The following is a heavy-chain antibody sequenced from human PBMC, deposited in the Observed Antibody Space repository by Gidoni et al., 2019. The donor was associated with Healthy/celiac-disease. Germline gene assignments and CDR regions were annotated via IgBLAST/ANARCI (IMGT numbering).Heavy chain of an antibody. Sequence: EVQLVESGGGLVQPGGSLRLSCAASGFTFRSYWMSWVRQAQGKGLEWVANIKQDGSEKYYVDSVKGRFTISRDNAKNALYLQMNSLRAEDTAVYYCAREGSIVVVPEGYWGQGTLVTVSS. J-gene: IGHJ4*02. CDR3: AREGSIVVVPEGY. D-gene: IGHD2-21*01. CDR2: IKQDGSEK. CDR1: GFTFRSYW. V-gene: IGHV3-7*01.